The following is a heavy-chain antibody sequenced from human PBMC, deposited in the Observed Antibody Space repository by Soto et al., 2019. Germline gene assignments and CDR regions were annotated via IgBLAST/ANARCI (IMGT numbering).Heavy chain of an antibody. D-gene: IGHD2-15*01. CDR3: AKIVAAYYYYMDV. V-gene: IGHV3-48*01. CDR1: GFTFSSYS. Sequence: GGSLRLSCAASGFTFSSYSMNWVRQAPGKGLEWVSYISSSSSTIYYADSVKGRFTISRDNAKNSLYLQMNSLRAEDTAVYYWAKIVAAYYYYMDVWGKGTTVTVSS. J-gene: IGHJ6*03. CDR2: ISSSSSTI.